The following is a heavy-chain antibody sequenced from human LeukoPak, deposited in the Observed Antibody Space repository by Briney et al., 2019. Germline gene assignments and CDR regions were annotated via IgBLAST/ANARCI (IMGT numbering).Heavy chain of an antibody. V-gene: IGHV1-2*02. D-gene: IGHD3-10*01. Sequence: ASVKVSCQASGYTFTGYYIHWVRQAPGQGLEWRGWINPNSGGTYYAQMFQGRVTMTRDTSITTAYMELSRLRSDDRAVYYCAREAHGSGTYYSDYWGQGTLVTVSS. J-gene: IGHJ4*02. CDR1: GYTFTGYY. CDR3: AREAHGSGTYYSDY. CDR2: INPNSGGT.